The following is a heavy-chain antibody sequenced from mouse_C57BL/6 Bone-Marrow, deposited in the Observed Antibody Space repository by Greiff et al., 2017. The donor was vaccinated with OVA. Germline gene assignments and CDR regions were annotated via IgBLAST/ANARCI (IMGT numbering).Heavy chain of an antibody. D-gene: IGHD1-1*01. CDR1: GFTFSSYG. Sequence: EVKLVESGGDLVKPGGSLKLSCAASGFTFSSYGMSWVRQTPDKRLEWVATISSGGSYTYYPDSVKGRFTISRDNAKNTLYLQMSSLKSEDTAMYYCAITTVVARDYWGKGTTLTVSS. V-gene: IGHV5-6*01. J-gene: IGHJ2*01. CDR2: ISSGGSYT. CDR3: AITTVVARDY.